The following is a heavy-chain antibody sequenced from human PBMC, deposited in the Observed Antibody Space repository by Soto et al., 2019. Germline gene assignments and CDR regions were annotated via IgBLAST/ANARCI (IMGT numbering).Heavy chain of an antibody. V-gene: IGHV1-18*01. Sequence: ASVKVSCKASGYTFASYGISWVRQAPGQGLEWMGWISAYNGNTNYAQKLQGRVTMTTDTSTSTAYMELRSLRSDDTAVYYCARPTPYSSSHPCLDYWGQGTLVTVSS. CDR1: GYTFASYG. CDR3: ARPTPYSSSHPCLDY. CDR2: ISAYNGNT. D-gene: IGHD6-13*01. J-gene: IGHJ4*02.